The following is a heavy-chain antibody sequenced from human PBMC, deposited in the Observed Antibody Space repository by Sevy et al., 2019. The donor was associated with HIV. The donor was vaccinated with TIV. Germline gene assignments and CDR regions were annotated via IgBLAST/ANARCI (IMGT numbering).Heavy chain of an antibody. J-gene: IGHJ4*02. Sequence: GGSLRLSCAASGFTFSSYAMSWVRQAPGKGLEWVSAISGSGGSTYYADSVKDRFTISRDNSKNTLYLQMNSLRAEDTAVYYCATTYYYDTSGYGHWGQGTLVTVSS. D-gene: IGHD3-22*01. CDR2: ISGSGGST. CDR3: ATTYYYDTSGYGH. V-gene: IGHV3-23*01. CDR1: GFTFSSYA.